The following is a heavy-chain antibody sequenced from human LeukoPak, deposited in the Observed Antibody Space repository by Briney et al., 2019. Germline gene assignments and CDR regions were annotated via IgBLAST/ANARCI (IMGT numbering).Heavy chain of an antibody. D-gene: IGHD6-13*01. J-gene: IGHJ5*02. CDR3: ARDVAALT. CDR1: GYSFTDYA. V-gene: IGHV1-2*02. Sequence: ASVKVSCKTSGYSFTDYAITWVRQAPGQGLEWMGWINPNSGGTNYAQKFQGRVTMTRDTSISTAYMELSRLRSDDTAVYYCARDVAALTWGQGTLVTVSS. CDR2: INPNSGGT.